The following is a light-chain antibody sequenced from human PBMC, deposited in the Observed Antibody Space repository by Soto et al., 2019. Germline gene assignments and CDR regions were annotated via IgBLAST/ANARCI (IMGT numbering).Light chain of an antibody. V-gene: IGKV3-20*01. CDR3: QQYGSSLRT. CDR1: QSVSSSY. CDR2: GAS. Sequence: EIVLTQSAGTLSMSPGERVTLSCRASQSVSSSYLAWYQQKPGQAPRLLIYGASSRATGIPDRFSGSGSGTDFTLIISRLEPEDFAVYYCQQYGSSLRTFGQGTKV. J-gene: IGKJ1*01.